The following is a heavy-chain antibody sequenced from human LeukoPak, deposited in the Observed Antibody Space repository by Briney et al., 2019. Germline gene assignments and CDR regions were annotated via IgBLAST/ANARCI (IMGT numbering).Heavy chain of an antibody. Sequence: SETLSLTCAVYGGSFSGYYWSWIRQPAGKGLEWIGRIYTSGSTNYNPSLKSRVTMSVDTSKNQFSLKLSSVTAADTAVYYCARVEEGITMVRGDHYYYYYMDVWGKGTTVTISS. D-gene: IGHD3-10*01. J-gene: IGHJ6*03. CDR1: GGSFSGYY. CDR2: IYTSGST. CDR3: ARVEEGITMVRGDHYYYYYMDV. V-gene: IGHV4-59*10.